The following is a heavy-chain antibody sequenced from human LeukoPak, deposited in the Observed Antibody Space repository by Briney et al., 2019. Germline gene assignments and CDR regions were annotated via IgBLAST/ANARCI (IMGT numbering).Heavy chain of an antibody. CDR1: GFTFRNFW. Sequence: GGSLRLSCAAFGFTFRNFWMSWVRQAPGKGLEWVANMNEEASRIYYLDSVKGRFTISRDNAKNSLFLQMNSLRAEDTAVYYCARDGDGLIFPTDSRGQGTLVTVSS. CDR2: MNEEASRI. CDR3: ARDGDGLIFPTDS. V-gene: IGHV3-7*01. J-gene: IGHJ4*02. D-gene: IGHD2-21*01.